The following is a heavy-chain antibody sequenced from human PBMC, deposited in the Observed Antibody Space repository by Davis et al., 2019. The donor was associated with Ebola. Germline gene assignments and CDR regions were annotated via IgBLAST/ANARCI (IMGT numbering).Heavy chain of an antibody. D-gene: IGHD3-10*01. CDR2: IYYGGST. CDR3: ARESTMVRGVIIHLFDY. Sequence: PSETLSLTCTVSGGSVSSGSYYWSWIRQPPGKGLEWIGYIYYGGSTNYNPSLKSRVTISVDTSKNQFSLKLSSVTAADTAVYYCARESTMVRGVIIHLFDYWGQGTLVTVSS. CDR1: GGSVSSGSYY. J-gene: IGHJ4*02. V-gene: IGHV4-61*01.